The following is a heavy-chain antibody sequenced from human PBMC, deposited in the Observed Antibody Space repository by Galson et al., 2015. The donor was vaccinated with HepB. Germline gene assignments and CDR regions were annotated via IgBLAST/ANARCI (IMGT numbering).Heavy chain of an antibody. CDR3: ARDRGWAARLPEVVDY. V-gene: IGHV3-30-3*01. CDR1: GFTFSSYA. J-gene: IGHJ4*02. Sequence: SLRLSCAASGFTFSSYAMHWVRQAPGKGLEWVAVISYDGSNKYYADSVKGRFTISRDNAKNSLYLQMNSLRAEDTAVYYCARDRGWAARLPEVVDYWGQGTLVTVSS. CDR2: ISYDGSNK. D-gene: IGHD6-6*01.